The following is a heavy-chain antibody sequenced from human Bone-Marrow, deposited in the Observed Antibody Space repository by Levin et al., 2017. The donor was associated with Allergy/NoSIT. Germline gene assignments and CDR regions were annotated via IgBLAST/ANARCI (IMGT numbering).Heavy chain of an antibody. CDR2: VKGEVEGGAT. CDR1: GFSFNSAW. CDR3: TSGLGKTDTDY. Sequence: GESLKISCAASGFSFNSAWLHWVRQAPGKGLEWVARVKGEVEGGATHYAAPVKGRFIISRDDSKNTLYLQMNSLKSEDTAVYYCTSGLGKTDTDYWGQGTLVTVSS. J-gene: IGHJ4*02. V-gene: IGHV3-15*01. D-gene: IGHD1/OR15-1a*01.